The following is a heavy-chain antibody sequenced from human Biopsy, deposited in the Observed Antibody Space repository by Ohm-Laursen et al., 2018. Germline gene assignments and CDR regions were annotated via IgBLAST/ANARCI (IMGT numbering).Heavy chain of an antibody. V-gene: IGHV1-2*02. J-gene: IGHJ1*01. D-gene: IGHD2-15*01. CDR2: INPHSGTP. Sequence: GASVKASCKASRYTFTGQYLHWVRQVPGHGLEWMGWINPHSGTPKFAQDFQGRVTMTRDTSITTAYMELRRLRSDDTAVYYCAKGQDVRGGAEYFQHWGQGALVTVSS. CDR1: RYTFTGQY. CDR3: AKGQDVRGGAEYFQH.